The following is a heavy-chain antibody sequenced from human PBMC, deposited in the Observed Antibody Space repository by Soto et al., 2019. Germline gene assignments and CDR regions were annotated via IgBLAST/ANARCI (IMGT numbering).Heavy chain of an antibody. CDR3: ATPKGLHFDGSGSQPPWYFDL. D-gene: IGHD3-22*01. J-gene: IGHJ2*01. CDR2: FDPEDGET. CDR1: GYTLTELA. Sequence: QVQLVQSGAEVKKPGASVKVSCKVSGYTLTELAMHWVRQAPGKGLEWRGGFDPEDGETIYAQKFQGRVTMIEDTSTDTAYMELSSLRSEDTAVYYCATPKGLHFDGSGSQPPWYFDLWGRGTLVTVSS. V-gene: IGHV1-24*01.